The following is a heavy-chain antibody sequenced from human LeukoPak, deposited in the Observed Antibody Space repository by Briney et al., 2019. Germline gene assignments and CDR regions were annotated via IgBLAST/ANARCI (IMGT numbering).Heavy chain of an antibody. CDR2: IYYSGST. CDR3: ARHEYSGSYYGLSWFDP. D-gene: IGHD1-26*01. J-gene: IGHJ5*02. CDR1: GGSISSSGYY. Sequence: SETLTLTCTVSGGSISSSGYYWGWIRQPPGKGLEWIASIYYSGSTYYNPSLKSRVTISVDTSKNQLSLKLSSLTAADTAVYYCARHEYSGSYYGLSWFDPWGQGTLVTVSS. V-gene: IGHV4-39*01.